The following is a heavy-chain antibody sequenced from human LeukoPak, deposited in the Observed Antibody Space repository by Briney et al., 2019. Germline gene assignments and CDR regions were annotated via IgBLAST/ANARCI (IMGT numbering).Heavy chain of an antibody. CDR2: ISVSGSST. CDR3: AKLRVTAAVSY. J-gene: IGHJ4*02. D-gene: IGHD6-13*01. CDR1: GFTFSSYA. V-gene: IGHV3-23*01. Sequence: PGRSLTLSWPAFGFTFSSYAMSWVRQVPGKGLEWDASISVSGSSTSYADSVTGRFTTSRHNCKHPLFLQTNRLIAEDPAVYYCAKLRVTAAVSYSSQGTLVTVSS.